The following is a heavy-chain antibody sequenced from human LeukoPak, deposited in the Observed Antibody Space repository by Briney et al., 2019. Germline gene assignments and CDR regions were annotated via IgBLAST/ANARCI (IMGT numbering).Heavy chain of an antibody. D-gene: IGHD5-24*01. CDR3: ARMSRDGYYPSFDY. CDR2: IKQDGSEK. Sequence: PGGSLRLSCAASGFTFSSYWMSWVRQAPGKGLEWVANIKQDGSEKYYVDSVKGRFTISRDNTKNSLYLQVNSLRAEDTAVYYCARMSRDGYYPSFDYWGQGTLVTVSS. CDR1: GFTFSSYW. V-gene: IGHV3-7*01. J-gene: IGHJ4*02.